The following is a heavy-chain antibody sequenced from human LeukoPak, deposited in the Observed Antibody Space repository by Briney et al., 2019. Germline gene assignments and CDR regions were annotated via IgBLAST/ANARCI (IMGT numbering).Heavy chain of an antibody. V-gene: IGHV3-30*02. J-gene: IGHJ4*02. CDR1: GFTFSYYG. D-gene: IGHD1-26*01. CDR3: AKAHLPNAYSGTYYCDY. CDR2: IRYDETKI. Sequence: GGSLRLSCAASGFTFSYYGMHWVRQAPGKRLEWVAFIRYDETKIFYGDSVEGRFTISRDNSKNTVYLQMNSLRTEDTAVYYCAKAHLPNAYSGTYYCDYWGQGTLVTVSS.